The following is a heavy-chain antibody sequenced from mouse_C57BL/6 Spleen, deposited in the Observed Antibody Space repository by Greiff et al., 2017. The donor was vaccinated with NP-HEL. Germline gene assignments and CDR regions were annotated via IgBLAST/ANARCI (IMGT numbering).Heavy chain of an antibody. V-gene: IGHV3-6*01. CDR3: ARGDDGYTPFDY. Sequence: DVQLQESGPGLVKPSQSLSLTCSVTGYSITSGYYWYWIRQFPGNILEWMGYISYDGSNNYNPSLKNRISITRDTSKNRFFLKLNSVTTEDTATYYCARGDDGYTPFDYWGQGTTLTVSS. J-gene: IGHJ2*01. D-gene: IGHD2-3*01. CDR1: GYSITSGYY. CDR2: ISYDGSN.